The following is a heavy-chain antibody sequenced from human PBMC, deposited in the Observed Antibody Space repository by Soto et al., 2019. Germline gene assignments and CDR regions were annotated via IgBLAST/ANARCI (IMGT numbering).Heavy chain of an antibody. D-gene: IGHD3-3*01. Sequence: EMQLVESGGGLVKPGGSLRLSCAASGFIFRDAWMNWVRQAPGKGLEWVARVRSKVNGETTEYAAPVKGRFTISRDDSRDTLYLQMNSLKIEDTAVSYCIGRPVLEWLLWGQGTLVTVSS. CDR2: VRSKVNGETT. CDR3: IGRPVLEWLL. V-gene: IGHV3-15*07. CDR1: GFIFRDAW. J-gene: IGHJ4*02.